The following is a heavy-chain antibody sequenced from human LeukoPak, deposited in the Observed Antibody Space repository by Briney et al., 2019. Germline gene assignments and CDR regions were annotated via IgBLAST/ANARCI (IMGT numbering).Heavy chain of an antibody. CDR3: ARGYYYGMDV. CDR2: ISNSGSTI. Sequence: GGSLRLSCAASGFTFSTYEMNWVRQAPGKGLEWVSYISNSGSTIYYADSVKGRFTISRDNSKNTLSLQMNSLRAEDTSVYYCARGYYYGMDVWGQGTTVTVSS. V-gene: IGHV3-48*03. J-gene: IGHJ6*02. CDR1: GFTFSTYE.